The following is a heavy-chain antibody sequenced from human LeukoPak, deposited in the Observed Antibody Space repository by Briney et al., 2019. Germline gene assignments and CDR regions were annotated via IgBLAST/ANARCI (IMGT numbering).Heavy chain of an antibody. Sequence: SETLSLTCTVSGGSISSYYWSWIRQPPGKGLEWIGCVYSSGSTNYNPSLKGRVTISIDTSKNQFSLRLNSVTAADTAVYYCARAGPSSGWYNFDYWGQGTLVTVSS. J-gene: IGHJ4*02. CDR2: VYSSGST. V-gene: IGHV4-59*01. CDR1: GGSISSYY. CDR3: ARAGPSSGWYNFDY. D-gene: IGHD6-19*01.